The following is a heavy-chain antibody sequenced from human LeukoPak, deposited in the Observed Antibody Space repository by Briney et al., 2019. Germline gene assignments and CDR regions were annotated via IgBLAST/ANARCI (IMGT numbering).Heavy chain of an antibody. Sequence: PSETLSLTCTVSGGSISSGSYYWGWIRQPPGKGLEWIGSIYYSGSTYYNPSLKSRVTISVDTSKNQFSLKLSSVTDADTAVYYCARGRRGYYGSGSYSYYMDVWGKGTTVTVSS. CDR2: IYYSGST. V-gene: IGHV4-39*07. CDR3: ARGRRGYYGSGSYSYYMDV. CDR1: GGSISSGSYY. J-gene: IGHJ6*03. D-gene: IGHD3-10*01.